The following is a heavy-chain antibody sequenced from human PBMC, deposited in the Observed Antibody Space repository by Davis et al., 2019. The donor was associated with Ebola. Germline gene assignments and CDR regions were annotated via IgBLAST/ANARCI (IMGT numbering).Heavy chain of an antibody. D-gene: IGHD2-21*02. Sequence: GGSLRLSCAASGFTFSRYSMNWVRQAPGQGLEWVSFISSSSNYIYYAVSVTGRFTVSRDNAKNSLYLQMNSLRAEDTAVYYCVRDPALVVTGGGWFFGLWGRGTLVTVSS. CDR2: ISSSSNYI. V-gene: IGHV3-21*01. CDR1: GFTFSRYS. CDR3: VRDPALVVTGGGWFFGL. J-gene: IGHJ2*01.